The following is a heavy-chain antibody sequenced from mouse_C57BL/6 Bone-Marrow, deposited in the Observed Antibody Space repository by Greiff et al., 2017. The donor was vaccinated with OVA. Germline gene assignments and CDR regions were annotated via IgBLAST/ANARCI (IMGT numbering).Heavy chain of an antibody. J-gene: IGHJ4*01. Sequence: QVQLQQPGAELVKPGASVKLSCKASGYTFTSYWMHWVKQRPGRGLEWIGRIDPHSGVTKYNEKFKSKATLTVDKPSSTAYMQLSSLTSEDSAVEYCARRLRLRICYAMDYWGQGTSVTVSS. V-gene: IGHV1-72*01. CDR1: GYTFTSYW. CDR2: IDPHSGVT. D-gene: IGHD3-2*02. CDR3: ARRLRLRICYAMDY.